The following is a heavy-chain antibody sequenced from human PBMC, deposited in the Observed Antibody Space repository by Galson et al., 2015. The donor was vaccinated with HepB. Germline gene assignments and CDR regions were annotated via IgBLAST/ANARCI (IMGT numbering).Heavy chain of an antibody. Sequence: SLRLSCAASTFIFSTYSMNWVRQAPGKGLEWVSYISSSSTTIYYADSVKGRFTISRDNAKNSLYLQMNSLRAEDTAVYCCAFLRGYDLKPLDYWGQGTLVTVSS. V-gene: IGHV3-48*04. J-gene: IGHJ4*02. D-gene: IGHD5-12*01. CDR2: ISSSSTTI. CDR3: AFLRGYDLKPLDY. CDR1: TFIFSTYS.